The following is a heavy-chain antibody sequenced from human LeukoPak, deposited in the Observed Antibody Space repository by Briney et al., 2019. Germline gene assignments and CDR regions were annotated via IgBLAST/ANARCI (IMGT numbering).Heavy chain of an antibody. CDR3: AREGGDPRWLDP. Sequence: PSETLSLTCTVSGGSISSSSYYWGWIRQPPGKGLEWIGSIYYSGSTYYNPSLRSRVTMSVNTSKNQFSPNLTSVTAADTAVYSCAREGGDPRWLDPWGQGTLVTVSS. J-gene: IGHJ5*02. V-gene: IGHV4-39*07. D-gene: IGHD6-25*01. CDR1: GGSISSSSYY. CDR2: IYYSGST.